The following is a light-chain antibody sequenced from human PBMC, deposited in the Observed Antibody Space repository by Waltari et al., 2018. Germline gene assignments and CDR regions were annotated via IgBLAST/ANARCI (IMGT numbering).Light chain of an antibody. V-gene: IGLV3-1*01. J-gene: IGLJ2*01. CDR1: KLGDTY. CDR2: QDD. Sequence: SYELTQPPSVSVSPGQTASIPCPGDKLGDTYVGWYQQKPGQSPVLVIYQDDKRPSGIPERFSGSNSGNTATLTISGTQAMDEADYYCQAWDRATSVVFGGGTKLTVL. CDR3: QAWDRATSVV.